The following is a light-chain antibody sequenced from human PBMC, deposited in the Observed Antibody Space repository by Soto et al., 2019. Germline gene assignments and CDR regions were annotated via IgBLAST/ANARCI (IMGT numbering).Light chain of an antibody. Sequence: QIPPAPSAVCASVGVRVTISCRASQSISNELAWYQQKPGKAPRLLIYDASSLQSGVPSRFSGSGSGTDFTLTISSLQPEDFATYYCLQDYSCPSTFGQGTKVDIK. J-gene: IGKJ1*01. CDR2: DAS. CDR1: QSISNE. V-gene: IGKV1-6*01. CDR3: LQDYSCPST.